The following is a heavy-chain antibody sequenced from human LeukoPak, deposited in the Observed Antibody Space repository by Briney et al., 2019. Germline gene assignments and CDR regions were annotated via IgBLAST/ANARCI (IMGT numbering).Heavy chain of an antibody. CDR1: GFTFSSYA. J-gene: IGHJ4*02. CDR2: ISGSGGST. Sequence: GGSLRLSCAASGFTFSSYAMSWVRQAPGKGLEWVSAISGSGGSTYYADSVKGRFTISRDNSKNTLYLQMNSLRAEDTAVYYCAKLPTYYYDSSGYYGEFDYWGQGTLVTVSS. CDR3: AKLPTYYYDSSGYYGEFDY. V-gene: IGHV3-23*01. D-gene: IGHD3-22*01.